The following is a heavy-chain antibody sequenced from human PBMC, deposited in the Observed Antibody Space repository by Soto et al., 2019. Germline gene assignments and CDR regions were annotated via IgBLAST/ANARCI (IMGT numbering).Heavy chain of an antibody. CDR1: GGTFNNYA. D-gene: IGHD3-10*01. Sequence: QVLLVQSGPEVKQPESSVTVSCKASGGTFNNYAINWLRQAPGQGLEWMGGIIPTLGTGKHAEKVQGRVTITADESTTTAYMELNSLRAEDTAIYYCASFDGTLVRGGRASPYEMDVWGQGTTVIVSS. CDR3: ASFDGTLVRGGRASPYEMDV. J-gene: IGHJ6*02. CDR2: IIPTLGTG. V-gene: IGHV1-69*01.